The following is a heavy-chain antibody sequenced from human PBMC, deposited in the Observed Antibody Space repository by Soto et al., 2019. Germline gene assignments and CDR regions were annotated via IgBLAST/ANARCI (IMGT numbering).Heavy chain of an antibody. CDR3: ATLSGYYDSSGYYLS. CDR2: IYSGGST. Sequence: EVQLVESGGGLVQPGGSLRLSCAASGFTVSSNYMSWVRQAPGKGLEWVSVIYSGGSTYYADSVKGRFTISRDNSKNTLYLQMNSLRAEDTAVYYCATLSGYYDSSGYYLSWGQGTLVTVSS. J-gene: IGHJ5*02. V-gene: IGHV3-66*01. CDR1: GFTVSSNY. D-gene: IGHD3-22*01.